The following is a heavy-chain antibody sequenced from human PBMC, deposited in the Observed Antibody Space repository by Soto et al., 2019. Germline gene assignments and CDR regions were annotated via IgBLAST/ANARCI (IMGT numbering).Heavy chain of an antibody. J-gene: IGHJ6*02. CDR1: GGTFSSYA. D-gene: IGHD3-9*01. CDR2: INPNSGGT. V-gene: IGHV1-2*04. Sequence: GASVKVSCKASGGTFSSYAMSWVRQAPGQGLEWMGWINPNSGGTNYAQKFQGWVTMTRDTSISTAYMELSRLRSDDTAVYYCAGDDSYYDILTGYWGGMDVWGQGTTLTVSS. CDR3: AGDDSYYDILTGYWGGMDV.